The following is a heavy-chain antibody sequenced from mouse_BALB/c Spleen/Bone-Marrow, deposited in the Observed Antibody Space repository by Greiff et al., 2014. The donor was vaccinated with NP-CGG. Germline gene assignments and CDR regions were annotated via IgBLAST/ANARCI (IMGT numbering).Heavy chain of an antibody. Sequence: QVQLKQSGAELVKPGASVKLSCKASGYTFTNYFMYWVKQRPGQGPEWIGEINPNNGGTNFNENFKSKATLTLDKSSSTAYMQLSSLTSEDSAVYYCTRSGPGFAYWGHGTLVTVSA. V-gene: IGHV1S81*02. CDR1: GYTFTNYF. CDR3: TRSGPGFAY. J-gene: IGHJ3*01. CDR2: INPNNGGT.